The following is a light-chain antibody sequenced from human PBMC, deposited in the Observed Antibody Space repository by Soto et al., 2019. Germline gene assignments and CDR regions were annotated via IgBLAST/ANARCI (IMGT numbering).Light chain of an antibody. CDR1: QSINSW. V-gene: IGKV1-5*03. Sequence: DIQMTQSPSTLSASVGDRVTITCRASQSINSWLAWYQQKPGKAPKLLIYRASYLESGVPSRFSGSGSETEFTLTISSLQPDDFATYYCQQYNAYSTFGQGTKVEIK. J-gene: IGKJ1*01. CDR2: RAS. CDR3: QQYNAYST.